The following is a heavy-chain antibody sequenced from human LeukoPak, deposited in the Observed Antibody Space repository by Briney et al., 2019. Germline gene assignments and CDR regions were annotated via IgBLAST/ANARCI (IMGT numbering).Heavy chain of an antibody. Sequence: GGSLRLSCAASGFTFSSYAMSWVRQAPGKGLGWVSAISGSGGSTYYADSVKGRFTISRDNSKNTLYLQMNSLRAEDTAVYYCARARAYYYDSSGLDAFDIWAKGQWSPSLQ. CDR1: GFTFSSYA. CDR2: ISGSGGST. CDR3: ARARAYYYDSSGLDAFDI. D-gene: IGHD3-22*01. J-gene: IGHJ3*02. V-gene: IGHV3-23*01.